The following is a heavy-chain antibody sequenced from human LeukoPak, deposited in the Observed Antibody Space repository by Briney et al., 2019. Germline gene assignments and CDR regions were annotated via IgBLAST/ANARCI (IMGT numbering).Heavy chain of an antibody. CDR1: GGTFSSYA. J-gene: IGHJ1*01. D-gene: IGHD3-3*01. CDR3: ARXATELRFLEWHXTXXFQX. Sequence: GASVKVSCKASGGTFSSYAISWVRQAPGQGLEWMGGIIPIFGTANYAQKFQGRVTITADESTSTAYMELSSLRSEDTAVYYCARXATELRFLEWHXTXXFQXWGQGXLVT. CDR2: IIPIFGTA. V-gene: IGHV1-69*13.